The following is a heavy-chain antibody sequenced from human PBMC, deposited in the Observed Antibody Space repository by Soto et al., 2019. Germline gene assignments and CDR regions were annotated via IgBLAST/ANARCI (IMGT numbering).Heavy chain of an antibody. V-gene: IGHV4-4*02. CDR1: GGSISSSNW. CDR3: ARQNGDYAFDY. CDR2: IYHSGNT. Sequence: SETLSLTCAVSGGSISSSNWWSWVRQPPGKGLEWIGEIYHSGNTNYNPSLKSRVTISVDKSKNHFSLKLSSVTAADTAVYYCARQNGDYAFDYWGQGTLVTVSS. D-gene: IGHD4-17*01. J-gene: IGHJ4*02.